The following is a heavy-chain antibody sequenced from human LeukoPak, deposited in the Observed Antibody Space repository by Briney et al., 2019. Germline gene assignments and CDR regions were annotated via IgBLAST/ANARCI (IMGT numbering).Heavy chain of an antibody. CDR2: ISDSGGGT. D-gene: IGHD6-19*01. J-gene: IGHJ5*01. CDR3: AKGYNSGWFES. V-gene: IGHV3-23*01. CDR1: GFGFGSSS. Sequence: WLRLSGAASGFGFGSSSMTWVRHDPGKGLEWVSGISDSGGGTYYADSVKGQFTISRDNSKNTVHLQMNSLRAEDTALYYCAKGYNSGWFESWGQGALVTVSS.